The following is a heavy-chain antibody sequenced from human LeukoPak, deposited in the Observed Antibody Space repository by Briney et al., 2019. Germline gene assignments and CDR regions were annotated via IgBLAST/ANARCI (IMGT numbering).Heavy chain of an antibody. CDR1: GFTFSNYW. J-gene: IGHJ4*02. CDR2: INSDGINT. CDR3: ARTYAYDATGDRGH. D-gene: IGHD3-16*01. Sequence: GGSLRLSCAASGFTFSNYWMHWVRQAPGKGLVWVSRINSDGINTSYADSVKGRFTISRDNAKNTLNLQMNSLRAEDTAVYYCARTYAYDATGDRGHWGQGTLVTVSS. V-gene: IGHV3-74*01.